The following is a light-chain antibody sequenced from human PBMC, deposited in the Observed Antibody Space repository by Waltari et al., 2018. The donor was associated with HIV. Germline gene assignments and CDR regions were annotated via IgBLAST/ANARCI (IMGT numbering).Light chain of an antibody. Sequence: DIQMTQSPSSLSASVGDRVTITCRASHSISSSLTWYQQNPGKAPKLLIYAASTLQTGVPSRFSGSGSGTDFTLTISSLQPEDFATYYCQQSFSTPLTFGGGTKVEIK. J-gene: IGKJ4*01. CDR3: QQSFSTPLT. CDR1: HSISSS. CDR2: AAS. V-gene: IGKV1-39*01.